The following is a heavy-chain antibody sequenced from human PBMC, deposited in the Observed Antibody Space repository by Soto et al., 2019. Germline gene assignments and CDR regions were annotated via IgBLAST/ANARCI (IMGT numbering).Heavy chain of an antibody. CDR2: IIPIFGTA. V-gene: IGHV1-69*13. CDR1: GGTFSSYA. CDR3: ARDVITGTPGYYYGMDV. J-gene: IGHJ6*02. D-gene: IGHD1-20*01. Sequence: SVKVSCKASGGTFSSYAISWVRQAPGQGLEWMGGIIPIFGTANYAQKFQGRVTITADESTSTAYMELSSLRSEDTAVYYCARDVITGTPGYYYGMDVWGQGTTVTVSS.